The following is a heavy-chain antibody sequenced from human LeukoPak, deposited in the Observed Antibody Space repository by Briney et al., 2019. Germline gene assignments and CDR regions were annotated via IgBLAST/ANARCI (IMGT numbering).Heavy chain of an antibody. CDR1: GGSISSYY. J-gene: IGHJ6*03. CDR2: IYTSGST. CDR3: ARYYDVWSGQYYMDV. Sequence: SETLSLTCTVSGGSISSYYWSWIRQPAGKGLEWIGRIYTSGSTNYNPSLKRRVTMSVDTSKNQFSLKLSSVTAADTAVYYCARYYDVWSGQYYMDVWGKGTTVTVSS. V-gene: IGHV4-4*07. D-gene: IGHD3-3*01.